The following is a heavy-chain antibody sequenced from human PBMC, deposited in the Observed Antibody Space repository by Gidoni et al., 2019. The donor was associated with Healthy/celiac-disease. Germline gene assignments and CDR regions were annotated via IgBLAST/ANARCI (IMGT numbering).Heavy chain of an antibody. CDR1: GGSISSYY. Sequence: QVQLQESGPGLVKPSETLSLTCTVSGGSISSYYWSWIRQPPGKGLGWIGYIYYSGSTNYNPSLKSRVTISVDTSKNQFSLKLSSVTAADTAVYYCARVHRGMDVWGQGTTVTVSS. J-gene: IGHJ6*02. CDR2: IYYSGST. CDR3: ARVHRGMDV. V-gene: IGHV4-59*01.